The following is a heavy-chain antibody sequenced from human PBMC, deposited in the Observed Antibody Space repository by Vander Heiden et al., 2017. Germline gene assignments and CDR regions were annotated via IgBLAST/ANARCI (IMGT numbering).Heavy chain of an antibody. CDR3: ARGLITFGGVIVSYYDY. D-gene: IGHD3-16*02. Sequence: QVQLQQSGPKLVKPSQTPALTCAISGDSLSSNTAAWNRIRQSPSRGLEWLGRTYLRSRWYHDYAVSVTRRISINPDTSKNQFSLHLNSVTPEDTAVYYCARGLITFGGVIVSYYDYWGHGSLVTDSS. CDR2: TYLRSRWYH. V-gene: IGHV6-1*01. J-gene: IGHJ4*01. CDR1: GDSLSSNTAA.